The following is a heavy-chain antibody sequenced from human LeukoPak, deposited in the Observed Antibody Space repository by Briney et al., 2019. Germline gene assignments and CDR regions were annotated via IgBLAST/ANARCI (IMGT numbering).Heavy chain of an antibody. Sequence: PGGSLRLSCAASGFTISSYEMHWVRQTPGKGLEWISDITSGGTIYYADSVKGRFTISRDNSKNTLYLQMNSLRAEDTAVYYCASRWPTPGDFDYWGQGTLVTVSS. V-gene: IGHV3-66*01. CDR2: ITSGGTI. CDR3: ASRWPTPGDFDY. J-gene: IGHJ4*02. CDR1: GFTISSYE. D-gene: IGHD5-24*01.